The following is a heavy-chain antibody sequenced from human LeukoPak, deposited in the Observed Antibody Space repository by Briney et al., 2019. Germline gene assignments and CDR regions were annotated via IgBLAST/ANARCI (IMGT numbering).Heavy chain of an antibody. Sequence: GASVKVSCKASGYTFTGYYMHWVRQAPGQGLEWMGIINPSGGSTSYAQKFQGRVTMTRDTSTSTVYMELSSLRSEDTAVYYCARFSAIAAYLDYWGQGTLVTVSS. D-gene: IGHD6-13*01. CDR1: GYTFTGYY. V-gene: IGHV1-46*01. CDR2: INPSGGST. CDR3: ARFSAIAAYLDY. J-gene: IGHJ4*02.